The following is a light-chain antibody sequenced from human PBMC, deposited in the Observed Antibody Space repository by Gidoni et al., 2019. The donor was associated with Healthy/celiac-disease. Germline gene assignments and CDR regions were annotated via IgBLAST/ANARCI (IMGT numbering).Light chain of an antibody. Sequence: QSALTQPASASGSPGQSITISCTGTSSDVGGYNYVSCYQQHPGKAPKLMIYDVSNRPSGVSNRFSGSKSGNTASLTIAGLQAEDEADYYCSSYTSSSTLVVFGGGTKLTVL. J-gene: IGLJ2*01. V-gene: IGLV2-14*01. CDR3: SSYTSSSTLVV. CDR2: DVS. CDR1: SSDVGGYNY.